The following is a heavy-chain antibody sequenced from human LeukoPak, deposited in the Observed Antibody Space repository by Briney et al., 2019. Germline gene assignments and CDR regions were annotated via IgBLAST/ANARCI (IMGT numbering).Heavy chain of an antibody. J-gene: IGHJ5*02. CDR3: ARRFNWFDP. CDR1: GDSISNSDY. V-gene: IGHV4-38-2*01. Sequence: PSETLSLTCVVSGDSISNSDYWTWLRQAAGKGLEWIGRVYFTGDTQYNPSLKSRVTISIDTSKNRFSLNVTSVTAADTAMYYCARRFNWFDPWGQGTLVTVSS. CDR2: VYFTGDT.